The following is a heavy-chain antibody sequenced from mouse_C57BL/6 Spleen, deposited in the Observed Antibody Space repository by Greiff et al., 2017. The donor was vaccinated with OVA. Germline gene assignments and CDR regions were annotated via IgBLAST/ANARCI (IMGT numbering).Heavy chain of an antibody. CDR2: IYPGDGDT. D-gene: IGHD1-1*01. J-gene: IGHJ3*01. Sequence: QVQLQQSGAELVKPGASVKISCKASGYAFSSYWMNWVKQRPGKGLEWIGQIYPGDGDTNYNGKFKGKATLTADKSSSTAYMQLSSLTSEDSAVYFCARSGTTVVPFAYWGQGTLVTVSA. CDR3: ARSGTTVVPFAY. V-gene: IGHV1-80*01. CDR1: GYAFSSYW.